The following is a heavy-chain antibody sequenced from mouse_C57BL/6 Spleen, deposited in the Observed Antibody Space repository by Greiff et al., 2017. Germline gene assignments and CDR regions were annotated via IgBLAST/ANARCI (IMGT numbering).Heavy chain of an antibody. V-gene: IGHV1-18*01. CDR3: ARILLLRYAMGY. D-gene: IGHD1-1*01. J-gene: IGHJ4*01. CDR2: INPNNGGT. Sequence: EVQLQQSGPELVKPGASVKIPCKASGYTFTDYNMDWVKQSHGKSLEWIGDINPNNGGTNYNQKFKGKATLTVDKSSSTAYMELRSLTSEDTAVYYCARILLLRYAMGYWGQGTSVTVSS. CDR1: GYTFTDYN.